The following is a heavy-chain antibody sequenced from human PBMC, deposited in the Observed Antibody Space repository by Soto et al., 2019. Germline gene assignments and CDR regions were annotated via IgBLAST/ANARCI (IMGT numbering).Heavy chain of an antibody. Sequence: QVQLVQSGAEVKKPGASVKVSCKASGYTLTTYGISWVRQAPGQGLEWMGWISAYNGNTNYAQKLQGRVTMTTETATRTDYKELRSLRSNDTDVYYCAKKPHYDSSGYYYWFETWGQGTLITVS. CDR1: GYTLTTYG. CDR2: ISAYNGNT. V-gene: IGHV1-18*01. D-gene: IGHD3-22*01. J-gene: IGHJ5*02. CDR3: AKKPHYDSSGYYYWFET.